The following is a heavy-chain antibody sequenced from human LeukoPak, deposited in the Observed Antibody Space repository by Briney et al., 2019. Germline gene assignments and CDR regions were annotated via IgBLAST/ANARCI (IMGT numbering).Heavy chain of an antibody. CDR1: GGSFSGYY. V-gene: IGHV4-34*01. CDR2: INHSGST. CDR3: ARGGSIAARPTRFDP. J-gene: IGHJ5*02. Sequence: SETLSLTCAVYGGSFSGYYWSWIRQPPGKGLEWIGEINHSGSTNYNPSLKSRVTISVDTSKNQFSLKLRSVTAADTAVYYCARGGSIAARPTRFDPWGQGTLVTVSS. D-gene: IGHD6-6*01.